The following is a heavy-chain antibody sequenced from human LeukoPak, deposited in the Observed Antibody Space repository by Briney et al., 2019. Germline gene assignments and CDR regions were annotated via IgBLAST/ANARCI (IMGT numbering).Heavy chain of an antibody. Sequence: SVTVSCKASGYTFTSYYMHWVRQAPGQGLEWMGGIIPIFGTANYAQKFQGRVTITADESTSTAYMELSSLRSEDTAVYYCGIAARPYYGMDVWGQGTSVTVSS. D-gene: IGHD6-6*01. CDR1: GYTFTSYY. J-gene: IGHJ6*02. CDR2: IIPIFGTA. V-gene: IGHV1-69*13. CDR3: GIAARPYYGMDV.